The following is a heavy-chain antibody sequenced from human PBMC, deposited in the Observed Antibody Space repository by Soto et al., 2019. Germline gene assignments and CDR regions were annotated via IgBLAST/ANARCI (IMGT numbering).Heavy chain of an antibody. D-gene: IGHD3-9*01. CDR2: ISSSSTYI. Sequence: EVQLVESGGGLVKPGGSLRLSCAASGFTFSSYSMHWVRQAPGKGLEWVSSISSSSTYIKYADSVKGRFTISRDNAKNSLYRQMHSLRAEDTAVYYCARGEGYFDWSAPRYWGQGTLVTVSS. V-gene: IGHV3-21*01. J-gene: IGHJ4*02. CDR3: ARGEGYFDWSAPRY. CDR1: GFTFSSYS.